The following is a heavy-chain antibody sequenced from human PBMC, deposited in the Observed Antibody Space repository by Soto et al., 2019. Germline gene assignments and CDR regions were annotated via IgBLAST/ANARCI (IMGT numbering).Heavy chain of an antibody. CDR2: IIPIFGTA. CDR1: CYAFSGYR. D-gene: IGHD6-19*01. Sequence: ASVKVSCKTSCYAFSGYRLSLFRQAPGQGLEWMGGIIPIFGTANYAQKFQGRVTITADESTSTAYMELSSLRSEDTAVYYCARDSSGWYLYWGQGTLVTVSS. CDR3: ARDSSGWYLY. V-gene: IGHV1-69*13. J-gene: IGHJ4*02.